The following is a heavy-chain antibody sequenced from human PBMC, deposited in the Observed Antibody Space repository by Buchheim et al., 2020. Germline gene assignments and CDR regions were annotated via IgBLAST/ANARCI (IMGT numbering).Heavy chain of an antibody. J-gene: IGHJ4*02. CDR2: ISSGGGNT. Sequence: EVQVLESGGGLVQPGGSLRLSCAASGFTFSSNAMSWVRQAAGKGLEWVSTISSGGGNTYYADSVKGRFTISSDKSKNTVSLQMNSLRAEDTAIYYCAKTLEGYSSGRFDYWGQGTL. CDR1: GFTFSSNA. V-gene: IGHV3-23*01. CDR3: AKTLEGYSSGRFDY. D-gene: IGHD6-19*01.